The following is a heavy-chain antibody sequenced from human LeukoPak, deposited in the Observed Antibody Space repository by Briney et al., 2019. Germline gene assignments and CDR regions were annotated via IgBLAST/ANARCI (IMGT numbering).Heavy chain of an antibody. J-gene: IGHJ6*04. V-gene: IGHV1-18*01. CDR3: AELGITMIGGV. CDR1: GYTFSSYG. Sequence: ASVKVSCKASGYTFSSYGISWVRQAPGQGLEWMGWVSAYNGHTNYAQKFQGRVTMTTDTSTSTASMELRSLRSDDTAVYYCAELGITMIGGVWGKGTTVTISS. CDR2: VSAYNGHT. D-gene: IGHD3-10*02.